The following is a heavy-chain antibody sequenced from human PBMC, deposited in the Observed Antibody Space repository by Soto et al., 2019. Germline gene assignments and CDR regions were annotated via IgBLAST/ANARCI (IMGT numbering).Heavy chain of an antibody. CDR2: INHSGST. CDR1: GGSFKGYS. D-gene: IGHD3-22*01. CDR3: ARGRSIYYYDSSGYYYSTGYYYGMDF. Sequence: KPLSLTSAVHGGSFKGYSWSWIRQPPGKGLEWIGEINHSGSTNYNPSLKSRVTISVDTSKNQFSLKLSSVTAADTAVYYCARGRSIYYYDSSGYYYSTGYYYGMDFWGQGTTVTVS. J-gene: IGHJ6*02. V-gene: IGHV4-34*01.